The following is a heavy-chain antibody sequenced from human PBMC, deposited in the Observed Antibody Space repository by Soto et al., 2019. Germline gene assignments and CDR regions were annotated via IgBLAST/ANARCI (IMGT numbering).Heavy chain of an antibody. Sequence: ASVKVSCKASGGTFSSYTISWVRQAPGQGLEWMGRIIPILGIANYAQKFQGRVTITADKSTSTAYMELSSLRSEDTAVYYCASLYYYDSSGLGYWGQGTLVTVS. CDR2: IIPILGIA. CDR3: ASLYYYDSSGLGY. D-gene: IGHD3-22*01. CDR1: GGTFSSYT. J-gene: IGHJ4*02. V-gene: IGHV1-69*02.